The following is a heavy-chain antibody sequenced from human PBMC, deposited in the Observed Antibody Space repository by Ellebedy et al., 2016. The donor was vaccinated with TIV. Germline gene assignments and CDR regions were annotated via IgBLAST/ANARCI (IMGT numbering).Heavy chain of an antibody. CDR2: IITIFETT. D-gene: IGHD5-18*01. J-gene: IGHJ6*02. Sequence: AASVKVSCKASGDTFSSYSFNWVRQAPGQGLEWMGVIITIFETTHYAQKFQGRVTVTRDTSTSTVYMELSSLRSEDAAVYYCARDRDAAMASFYYYGMDVWGQGTTVTVS. CDR1: GDTFSSYS. CDR3: ARDRDAAMASFYYYGMDV. V-gene: IGHV1-69*05.